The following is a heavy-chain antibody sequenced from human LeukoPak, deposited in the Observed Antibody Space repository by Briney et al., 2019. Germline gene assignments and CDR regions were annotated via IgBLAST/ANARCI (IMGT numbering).Heavy chain of an antibody. V-gene: IGHV4-59*01. J-gene: IGHJ5*02. Sequence: SETLSLTCSVSGVSISIYYWSWIRQPPGKGLEWIGYIYNSGSTNYNPSLKSRVTISVDTSKNQFSLKLSSVTAADTAVYYCARDRSGWYKNWFDPWGQGTLVTVSS. D-gene: IGHD6-19*01. CDR1: GVSISIYY. CDR2: IYNSGST. CDR3: ARDRSGWYKNWFDP.